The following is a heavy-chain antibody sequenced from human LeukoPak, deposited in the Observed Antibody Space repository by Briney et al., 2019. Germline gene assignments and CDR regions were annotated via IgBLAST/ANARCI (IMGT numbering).Heavy chain of an antibody. CDR1: GGSLTSGTYH. D-gene: IGHD3-16*01. J-gene: IGHJ5*02. Sequence: SETLSLTCSVSGGSLTSGTYHWGWIRQPPGKGLEWIGSIYFDGSTHDNPSPKSRVTMSIDTSKNQFSLRLISVTAADAAVSYCARDHYYDGRRGFGPWGQGTLVTVCS. CDR2: IYFDGST. CDR3: ARDHYYDGRRGFGP. V-gene: IGHV4-39*07.